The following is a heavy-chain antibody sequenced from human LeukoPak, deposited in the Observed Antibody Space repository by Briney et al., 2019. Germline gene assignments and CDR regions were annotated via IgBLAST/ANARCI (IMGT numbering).Heavy chain of an antibody. J-gene: IGHJ4*02. CDR1: GFTFSSYW. D-gene: IGHD3-9*01. CDR3: ARGSDWAFDY. CDR2: IKQDGSEK. V-gene: IGHV3-7*01. Sequence: PGGSLRLSCAASGFTFSSYWMSWVRQAPGKGLEWVANIKQDGSEKYYVDPVKGRFTFSRDNAKNSLSLQMNGLRAEDTAVYYCARGSDWAFDYWGQGTLVTVSS.